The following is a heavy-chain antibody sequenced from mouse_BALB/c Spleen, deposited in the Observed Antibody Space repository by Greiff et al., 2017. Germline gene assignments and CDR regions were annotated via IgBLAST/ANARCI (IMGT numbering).Heavy chain of an antibody. J-gene: IGHJ2*01. CDR2: IRNKANGYTT. CDR3: ARTYYFDY. Sequence: EVKVEESGGGLVQPGGSLRLSCATSGFTFTDYYMSWVRQPPGKALEWLGFIRNKANGYTTEYSASVKGRFTISRDNSQSILYLQMNTLRAEDSATYYCARTYYFDYWGQGTTLTVSS. V-gene: IGHV7-3*02. CDR1: GFTFTDYY.